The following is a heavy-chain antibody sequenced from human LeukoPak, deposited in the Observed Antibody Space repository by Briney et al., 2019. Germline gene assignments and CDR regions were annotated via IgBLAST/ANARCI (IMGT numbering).Heavy chain of an antibody. D-gene: IGHD6-19*01. CDR2: INTDGSST. Sequence: PGGSLRLSCAASGFTFSNYWMHWVRQAPGKGLVWVSRINTDGSSTSYADSVKGRFTISRDNAKNTLYLQMNSLRAEDTAVYYCARVLSGWYPYYFDYWGQGTLVTVSS. CDR3: ARVLSGWYPYYFDY. J-gene: IGHJ4*02. CDR1: GFTFSNYW. V-gene: IGHV3-74*01.